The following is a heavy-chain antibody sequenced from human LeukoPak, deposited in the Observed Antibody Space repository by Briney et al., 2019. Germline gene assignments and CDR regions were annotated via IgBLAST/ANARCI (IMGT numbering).Heavy chain of an antibody. CDR3: AREIEYYYGSGSVFRRYHYYMDV. V-gene: IGHV4-39*07. CDR2: IYYTGST. Sequence: PSETLSFTCTVSGDSISTTHYYWGWIRQPPGKGLEWIGSIYYTGSTSYNPSLKSRVTISVDTSANQFSLRLSSVTAADTAVYYCAREIEYYYGSGSVFRRYHYYMDVWGKGTTVTVSS. D-gene: IGHD3-10*01. J-gene: IGHJ6*03. CDR1: GDSISTTHYY.